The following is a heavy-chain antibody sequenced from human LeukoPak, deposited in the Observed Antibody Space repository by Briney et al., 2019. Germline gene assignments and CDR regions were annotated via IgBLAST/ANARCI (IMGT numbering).Heavy chain of an antibody. Sequence: SETLSLTCTVSGGSISSHYWSWIRQPPGPGLEWIGYIYYSVTTNYNPSLQSRVTISVATSKNQFSLKLSSVIAADTALYYCARDRASAGGFDYWGQGTLVTVSS. CDR3: ARDRASAGGFDY. J-gene: IGHJ4*02. V-gene: IGHV4-59*11. D-gene: IGHD2-15*01. CDR2: IYYSVTT. CDR1: GGSISSHY.